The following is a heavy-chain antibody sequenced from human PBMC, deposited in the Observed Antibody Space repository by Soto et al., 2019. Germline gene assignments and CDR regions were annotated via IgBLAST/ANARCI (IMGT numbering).Heavy chain of an antibody. CDR1: GYTFTGYY. CDR3: ARSNAAAGTYHDDY. V-gene: IGHV1-18*04. Sequence: GASVKVSCKASGYTFTGYYMHWVRQAPGQGLEWMGWINPNSGNTNYAQKLQGRVTMTTDTSTSTAYMELRSLRSDDTAVYYCARSNAAAGTYHDDYWGQGTLVTVSS. CDR2: INPNSGNT. J-gene: IGHJ4*02. D-gene: IGHD6-13*01.